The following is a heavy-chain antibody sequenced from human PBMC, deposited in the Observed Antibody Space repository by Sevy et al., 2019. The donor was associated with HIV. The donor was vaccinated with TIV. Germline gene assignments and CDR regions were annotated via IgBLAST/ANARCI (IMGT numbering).Heavy chain of an antibody. CDR3: ARGGGYCSGGSCYSLDYYYYMDV. CDR2: IYYSGST. Sequence: SETLYLTCTVSGGSISSGGYYWSWIRQHPGKGLEWIGYIYYSGSTYYNPSLKSRVTISVDTSKNQFSLKLSSVTAADTAVYYCARGGGYCSGGSCYSLDYYYYMDVWGKGTTVTVSS. CDR1: GGSISSGGYY. D-gene: IGHD2-15*01. J-gene: IGHJ6*03. V-gene: IGHV4-31*03.